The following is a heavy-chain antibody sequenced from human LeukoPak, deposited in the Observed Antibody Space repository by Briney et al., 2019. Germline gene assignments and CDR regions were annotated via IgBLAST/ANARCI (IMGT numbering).Heavy chain of an antibody. Sequence: SETLSLTCSVSGGSVSHSSYYWSWIRQPPGTGLEWIGEINHSGSTNYNPSLKSRVTTSVDTSKNQFSLKLSSVTAADTAVYYCARAHPRYYYDSSGYLYYFDYWGQGTLVTVSS. CDR3: ARAHPRYYYDSSGYLYYFDY. D-gene: IGHD3-22*01. J-gene: IGHJ4*02. CDR2: INHSGST. V-gene: IGHV4-34*01. CDR1: GGSVSHSSYY.